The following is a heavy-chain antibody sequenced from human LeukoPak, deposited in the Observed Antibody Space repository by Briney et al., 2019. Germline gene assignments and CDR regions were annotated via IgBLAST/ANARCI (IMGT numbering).Heavy chain of an antibody. J-gene: IGHJ3*02. CDR3: ARPTMIVVVHDAFDI. V-gene: IGHV3-33*08. CDR2: IWYGGSNK. Sequence: GGSLRLSCAASGFTFSSHAMSWVRQAPGKGLEWVAVIWYGGSNKYYADSVKGRFTISRDNSKNTLYLQMNSLRAEDTAVYYCARPTMIVVVHDAFDIWGQGTMVTVSS. D-gene: IGHD3-22*01. CDR1: GFTFSSHA.